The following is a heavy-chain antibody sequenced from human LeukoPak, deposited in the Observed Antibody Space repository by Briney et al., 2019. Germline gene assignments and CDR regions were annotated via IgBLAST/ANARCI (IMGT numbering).Heavy chain of an antibody. V-gene: IGHV4-38-2*02. CDR1: GYSISSGYY. CDR2: IYYSGST. J-gene: IGHJ4*02. Sequence: SETPSLTCTVSGYSISSGYYWGWIRQPPGKGLEWIGSIYYSGSTYYNPSLKSRVTISVDTSKNQFSLKLSSVTAADTAAYYCARIIAARPSPFDYWGQGTLVTVSS. CDR3: ARIIAARPSPFDY. D-gene: IGHD6-6*01.